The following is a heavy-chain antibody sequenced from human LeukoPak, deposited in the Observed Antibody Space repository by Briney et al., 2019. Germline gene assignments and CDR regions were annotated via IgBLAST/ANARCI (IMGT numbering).Heavy chain of an antibody. CDR2: IIPILGIA. J-gene: IGHJ4*02. V-gene: IGHV1-69*02. D-gene: IGHD5-18*01. CDR3: ARGGDTAMGYDFDY. CDR1: GGTFSSYT. Sequence: SVKVSCKASGGTFSSYTISWVRQAPGQGLEWMGRIIPILGIANYAQKFQGRVTISADKSTSTAYMELSSLRSEDTAVYYCARGGDTAMGYDFDYWGQGTLVTVSS.